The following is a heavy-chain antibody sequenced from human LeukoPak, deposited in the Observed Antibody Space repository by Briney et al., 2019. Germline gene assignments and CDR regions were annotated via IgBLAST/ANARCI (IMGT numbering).Heavy chain of an antibody. CDR1: GGTFSSYA. D-gene: IGHD2-21*01. V-gene: IGHV1-69*13. Sequence: SVKVSCKASGGTFSSYAISWVRQAPGQGLEWMGGIIPVFGTANYAQKFQGRVTITADESTSTAYMELSSLRSEDTAVYYCAAGSSGLLTDCGGDCYNFDYWGQGTLVTVSS. CDR3: AAGSSGLLTDCGGDCYNFDY. CDR2: IIPVFGTA. J-gene: IGHJ4*02.